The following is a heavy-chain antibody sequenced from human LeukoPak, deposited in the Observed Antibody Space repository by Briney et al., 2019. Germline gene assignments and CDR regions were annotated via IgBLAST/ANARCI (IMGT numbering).Heavy chain of an antibody. V-gene: IGHV3-23*01. CDR2: ISGSGGST. D-gene: IGHD2-15*01. CDR1: GFTFSSYS. CDR3: AKDGNGYFDY. J-gene: IGHJ4*02. Sequence: AGGSLRLSCAASGFTFSSYSMNWDRQAPGKGLEWVSAISGSGGSTYYADSVKGRFTISRDNSKNTLYLQMNSLRAEDTAVYYCAKDGNGYFDYWGQGTLVTVSS.